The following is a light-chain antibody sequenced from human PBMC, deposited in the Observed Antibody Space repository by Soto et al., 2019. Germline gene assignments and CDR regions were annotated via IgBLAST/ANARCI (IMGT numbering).Light chain of an antibody. V-gene: IGLV2-14*03. CDR3: SSYTSSSFLYV. J-gene: IGLJ1*01. Sequence: QSMVPRPPSSSGSSGLSITISFAGTSSDVGGYNYVSWYQQHPGKAPKLMIYDVSNRPSGVSNRFSGSKSGNTASLTISGLQAEDEADYYCSSYTSSSFLYVFGTGTKVTVL. CDR1: SSDVGGYNY. CDR2: DVS.